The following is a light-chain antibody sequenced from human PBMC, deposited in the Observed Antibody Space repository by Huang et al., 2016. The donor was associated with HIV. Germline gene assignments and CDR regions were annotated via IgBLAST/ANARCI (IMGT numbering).Light chain of an antibody. CDR2: WAS. V-gene: IGKV4-1*01. CDR1: QSVLYRSKNKNY. CDR3: QQYDTSPWT. Sequence: DIVMTQSPDSLAVSLGERATINCKSSQSVLYRSKNKNYLAWYQKKPGQHPKLLIYWASTRESGVPDRCTGSGSGTDFSLTISSLQAEDVAVYYCQQYDTSPWTFGQGTKVEIK. J-gene: IGKJ1*01.